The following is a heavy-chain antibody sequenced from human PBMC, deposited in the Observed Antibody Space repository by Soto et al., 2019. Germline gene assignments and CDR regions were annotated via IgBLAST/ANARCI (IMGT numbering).Heavy chain of an antibody. D-gene: IGHD3-22*01. J-gene: IGHJ3*02. CDR2: INDDGTST. CDR1: GFTFGSYG. Sequence: GGSLRLSCAASGFTFGSYGMHWVRQAPGKGLVWVSRINDDGTSTSYADSVKGRFTISRDNAKNTVYLEMNSLRAEDTAVYYCARDWYYYDTSDHFSADAFDIWGQGTTVTVSS. V-gene: IGHV3-74*01. CDR3: ARDWYYYDTSDHFSADAFDI.